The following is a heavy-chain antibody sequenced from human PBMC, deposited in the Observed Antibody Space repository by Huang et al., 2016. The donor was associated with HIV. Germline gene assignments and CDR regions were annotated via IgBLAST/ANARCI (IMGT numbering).Heavy chain of an antibody. Sequence: QVQLVQSGAAVKKPGASMKVSCRFSGYTFTDHYLHWVRQAPGQGPEWMGWINPNSGGRNYAQRFQGRITMTRDTSINTVYMELRSLRSDDTAVYYCARDPGGSGYFWYLDLWGRGTPVIVSS. CDR3: ARDPGGSGYFWYLDL. CDR1: GYTFTDHY. V-gene: IGHV1-2*02. D-gene: IGHD3-22*01. J-gene: IGHJ2*01. CDR2: INPNSGGR.